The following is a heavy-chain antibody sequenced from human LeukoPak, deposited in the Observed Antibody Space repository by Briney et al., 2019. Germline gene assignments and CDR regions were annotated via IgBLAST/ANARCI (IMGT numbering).Heavy chain of an antibody. V-gene: IGHV1-69*13. CDR3: ASSVNPGLDP. J-gene: IGHJ5*02. CDR1: GGTFSSYA. D-gene: IGHD5/OR15-5a*01. Sequence: SVKVSCKASGGTFSSYAISWVRQAPGQGLEWMGGIIPIFGTAYYAQKFQGRVTITADESTSTAYMELSSLRSEDTAVYYCASSVNPGLDPWGQGTLVTVSS. CDR2: IIPIFGTA.